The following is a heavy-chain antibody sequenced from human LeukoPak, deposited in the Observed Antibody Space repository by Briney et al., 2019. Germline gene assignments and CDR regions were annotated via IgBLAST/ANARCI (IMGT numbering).Heavy chain of an antibody. CDR1: IFTFSSYT. CDR3: ARGVDSSGYFDY. J-gene: IGHJ4*02. D-gene: IGHD3-22*01. CDR2: ISYDGSDK. V-gene: IGHV3-30*04. Sequence: GRSLRLSCAASIFTFSSYTMHWVRQAPGKGLEWVAVISYDGSDKYYADSVKGRFTISRDNSKNTVYLQMNSLRAEDTAVYYCARGVDSSGYFDYWGQGTLVTVSS.